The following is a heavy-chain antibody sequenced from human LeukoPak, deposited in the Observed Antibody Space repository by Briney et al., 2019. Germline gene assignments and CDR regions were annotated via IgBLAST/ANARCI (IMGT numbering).Heavy chain of an antibody. V-gene: IGHV1-18*01. CDR2: ISAYNGNT. CDR3: ARGADPWFGTWLGFDP. D-gene: IGHD3-10*01. Sequence: ASVKVSCKASGYTFTNYGISWVRQAPGQGLEWMGWISAYNGNTNYAQKLQGRVTMTTDTSTSTAYMELRSLRSDDTAVYYCARGADPWFGTWLGFDPWGQGTLVTVSS. J-gene: IGHJ5*02. CDR1: GYTFTNYG.